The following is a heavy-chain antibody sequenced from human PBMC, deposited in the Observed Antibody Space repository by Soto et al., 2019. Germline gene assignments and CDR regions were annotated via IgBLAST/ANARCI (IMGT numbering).Heavy chain of an antibody. CDR3: ASLQVPGKFDY. CDR2: IYYDGST. D-gene: IGHD1-1*01. V-gene: IGHV4-39*02. CDR1: GGSISNRNYY. J-gene: IGHJ4*02. Sequence: SETLSLTCSVSGGSISNRNYYWAWVRQPPGKGLEWIGNIYYDGSTYYHPSFRGRLTISVDTSKNHFSLKLGSLTAADTAIYYCASLQVPGKFDYWGQGTLVTVS.